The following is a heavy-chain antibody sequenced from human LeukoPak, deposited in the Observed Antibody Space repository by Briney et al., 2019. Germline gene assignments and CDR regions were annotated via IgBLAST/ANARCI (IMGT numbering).Heavy chain of an antibody. V-gene: IGHV4-31*03. D-gene: IGHD5-18*01. CDR3: ARDRQPRGDAFDI. J-gene: IGHJ3*02. CDR2: IYYSGST. CDR1: GGSISSGGYY. Sequence: SETLSLTCTVSGGSISSGGYYWSWIRQHPGKGLEWIGYIYYSGSTYYNPSLKSRVTISVDTSKNQFSLKLSSVTAADTAVYYCARDRQPRGDAFDIWGQGTMVTVSS.